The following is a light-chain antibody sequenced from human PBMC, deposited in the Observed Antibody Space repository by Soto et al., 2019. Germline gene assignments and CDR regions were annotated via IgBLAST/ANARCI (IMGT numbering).Light chain of an antibody. V-gene: IGKV3-20*01. CDR2: GAS. CDR3: QQYGSSPPT. J-gene: IGKJ1*01. Sequence: EIVLTQSPCTLSLSPGERATLSCRASQSVSNNYLAWYQQKPGQAPRLLIYGASSRATGIPDRFSGSGSGTDFTLTINRLEPEDFALYYCQQYGSSPPTFGQGTKVDIK. CDR1: QSVSNNY.